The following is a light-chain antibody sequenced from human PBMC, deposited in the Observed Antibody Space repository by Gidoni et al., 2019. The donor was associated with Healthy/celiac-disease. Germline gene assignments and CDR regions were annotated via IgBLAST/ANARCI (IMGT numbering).Light chain of an antibody. CDR1: SSNIGAGYD. CDR2: GNR. Sequence: QSVLPRPPSVSGAPGQRVTSSCTGSSSNIGAGYDVHWYQQLPGTAPKLLIYGNRNRPSGVPDRFSGAKSGTSAALAITGLQAEDEADYYCQSYDSSLSAEEVFGGGTKLTVL. J-gene: IGLJ2*01. V-gene: IGLV1-40*01. CDR3: QSYDSSLSAEEV.